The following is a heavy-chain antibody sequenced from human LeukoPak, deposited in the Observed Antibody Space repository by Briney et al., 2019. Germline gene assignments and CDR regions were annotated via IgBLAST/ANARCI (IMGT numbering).Heavy chain of an antibody. V-gene: IGHV3-30*18. CDR3: AKVEEGGARFDD. J-gene: IGHJ4*02. CDR2: ISYDGLNK. Sequence: GGSLRLSCAASGFTFSTYNMNWVRQAPGKGLEWVAVISYDGLNKYYADSVKGRFTISRDNPKNTLYLQMTSLRAEDTAVYYCAKVEEGGARFDDWGQGTLVTVSS. CDR1: GFTFSTYN. D-gene: IGHD3-16*01.